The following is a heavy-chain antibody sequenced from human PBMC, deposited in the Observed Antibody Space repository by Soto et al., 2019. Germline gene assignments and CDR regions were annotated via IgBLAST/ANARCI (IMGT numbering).Heavy chain of an antibody. D-gene: IGHD3-3*01. Sequence: SETLSLTCTVSGGSISSGDYYWSWIRQHPGKGLEWIGYIYYSGSTYYNPSLKSRVTISVDTSKNQFSLKLSSVTAADTAVYYCARSYYDFWSGYSKGFDYWGQGTLVTVSS. CDR1: GGSISSGDYY. V-gene: IGHV4-31*03. CDR2: IYYSGST. CDR3: ARSYYDFWSGYSKGFDY. J-gene: IGHJ4*02.